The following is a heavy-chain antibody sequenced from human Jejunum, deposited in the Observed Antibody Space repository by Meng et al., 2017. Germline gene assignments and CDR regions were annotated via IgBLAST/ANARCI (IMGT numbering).Heavy chain of an antibody. CDR3: ARGGYYSFDY. J-gene: IGHJ4*02. CDR2: IYHSGST. V-gene: IGHV4-4*02. Sequence: QGHLQEPGPGLGNPSETLSPTCAVPGGSISSVYWWTWVRQSPGKGLEWIGEIYHSGSTNYNPSLKSRVTISVDKSKNQFSLKLTSVTAADTAVYYCARGGYYSFDYWGQGTLVTVSS. D-gene: IGHD5-18*01. CDR1: GGSISSVYW.